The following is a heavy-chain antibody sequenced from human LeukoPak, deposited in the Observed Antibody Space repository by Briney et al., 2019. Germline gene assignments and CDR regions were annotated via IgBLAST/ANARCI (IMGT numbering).Heavy chain of an antibody. Sequence: ASVKVSCKASGYTFTSYDINWVRQATGQGLEWMGWMNPNSGNTGYAQKFQGRVIMTMNTSITTAYMDLSGLKSEDTAVYYCARALSWTTESYYYMDVWGKGTTVTVSS. CDR1: GYTFTSYD. CDR3: ARALSWTTESYYYMDV. D-gene: IGHD3/OR15-3a*01. J-gene: IGHJ6*03. V-gene: IGHV1-8*01. CDR2: MNPNSGNT.